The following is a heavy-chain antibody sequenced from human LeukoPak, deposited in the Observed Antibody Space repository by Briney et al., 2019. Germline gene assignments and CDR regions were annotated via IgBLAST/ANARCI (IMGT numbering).Heavy chain of an antibody. CDR3: ARTKSGSRFQFDY. J-gene: IGHJ4*02. CDR1: VGSIINYY. Sequence: PSETLSLTCTVSVGSIINYYWSWIRRPPGKGLEWIGYIYYSGSTDYNPSLKSRVTISVDTSKNQFALKLNSVTAADTVVYYCARTKSGSRFQFDYWGQGTLVTVSS. D-gene: IGHD1-26*01. V-gene: IGHV4-59*08. CDR2: IYYSGST.